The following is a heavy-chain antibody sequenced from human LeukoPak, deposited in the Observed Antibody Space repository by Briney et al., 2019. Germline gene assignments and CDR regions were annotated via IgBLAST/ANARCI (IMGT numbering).Heavy chain of an antibody. CDR1: GFIFSDYW. CDR3: ARDPNWGNREDADY. V-gene: IGHV3-74*01. J-gene: IGHJ4*02. Sequence: TGGSLRLSCAASGFIFSDYWMHWVRQSPGKGLVWVSRINSDGSSVSYADSVRGRFTISRDNAKNTLHLEMNSLRAEDTAVYYCARDPNWGNREDADYWGQGTLVTVSS. D-gene: IGHD7-27*01. CDR2: INSDGSSV.